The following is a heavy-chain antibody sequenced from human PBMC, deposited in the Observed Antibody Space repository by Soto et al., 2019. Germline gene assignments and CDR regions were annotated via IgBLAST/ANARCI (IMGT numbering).Heavy chain of an antibody. D-gene: IGHD3-9*01. CDR1: GYTLTELS. V-gene: IGHV1-24*01. J-gene: IGHJ5*02. Sequence: ASVKVSCKVSGYTLTELSMHWVRQAPGKGLEWMGGFDPEDGETIYAQKFQGRVTMTEDTSTDTAYMELSSLRSEDTAVYYCATVINYDILTGYIAGANWFDPWGQGTLVTVPQ. CDR2: FDPEDGET. CDR3: ATVINYDILTGYIAGANWFDP.